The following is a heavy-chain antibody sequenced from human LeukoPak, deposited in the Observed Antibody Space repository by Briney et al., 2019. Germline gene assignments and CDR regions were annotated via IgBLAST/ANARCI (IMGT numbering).Heavy chain of an antibody. Sequence: GGSLRLSCAASGFIFENYAMHWVRLPPGKGLEWVSGISYNGGVVAYMDSVTGRFTISRDNAENSLYLQMTSLKPEDTALYYCAKIAVPVPGHDHIDVWGKGTTVTVSS. CDR2: ISYNGGVV. D-gene: IGHD2-2*01. CDR3: AKIAVPVPGHDHIDV. V-gene: IGHV3-9*01. CDR1: GFIFENYA. J-gene: IGHJ6*03.